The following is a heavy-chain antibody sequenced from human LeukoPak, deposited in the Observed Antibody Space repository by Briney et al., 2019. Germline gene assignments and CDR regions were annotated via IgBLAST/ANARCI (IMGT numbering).Heavy chain of an antibody. J-gene: IGHJ3*02. CDR3: AREIQNSFDI. Sequence: PGGSLRLSCAASAFTFSSYEMNWVRQAAGEGVEGVSYISSRGSTIYYADSVKGRFTFSRDNAKNSLYLQMNSLRAEDKGIYYCAREIQNSFDIWGQGTMVTVSS. CDR1: AFTFSSYE. D-gene: IGHD2/OR15-2a*01. CDR2: ISSRGSTI. V-gene: IGHV3-48*03.